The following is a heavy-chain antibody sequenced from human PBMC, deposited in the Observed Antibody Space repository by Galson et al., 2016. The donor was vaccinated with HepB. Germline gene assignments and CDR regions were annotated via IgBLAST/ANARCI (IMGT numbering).Heavy chain of an antibody. V-gene: IGHV5-51*01. CDR3: ARHGGNGYSPYEV. D-gene: IGHD2-21*01. Sequence: QSGAEVKKPGESLKISCKGSGYDLSNYWIGWVRQMPGKGLQWMGIIYPGDGDTRYSPSFQGQVTISADRSISTAYLQWSSLKASDTAMYYCARHGGNGYSPYEVWGQGTTVTVSS. J-gene: IGHJ6*02. CDR2: IYPGDGDT. CDR1: GYDLSNYW.